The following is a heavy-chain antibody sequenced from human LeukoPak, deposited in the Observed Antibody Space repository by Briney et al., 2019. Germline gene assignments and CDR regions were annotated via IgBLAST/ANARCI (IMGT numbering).Heavy chain of an antibody. CDR1: GFSVSKIY. CDR3: ARVKTETSGWYQFDY. J-gene: IGHJ4*02. D-gene: IGHD6-19*01. V-gene: IGHV3-53*05. Sequence: GGSLRLSCAASGFSVSKIYMSWVRQAAGKGLDWASLISVVGDTYYADSVKGRFTISRDNTENTLYLQMNSLRVEDTAVYYCARVKTETSGWYQFDYWGQGTLVTVSS. CDR2: ISVVGDT.